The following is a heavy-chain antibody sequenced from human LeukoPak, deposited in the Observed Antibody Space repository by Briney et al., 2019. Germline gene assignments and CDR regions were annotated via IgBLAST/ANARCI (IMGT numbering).Heavy chain of an antibody. CDR1: GFTFSSYA. CDR2: ISGSGGST. J-gene: IGHJ4*02. D-gene: IGHD3-22*01. V-gene: IGHV3-23*01. CDR3: ATSSDYYDSSRFDY. Sequence: PGGSLRLSCAASGFTFSSYAMSWVRQAPGKGLEWVSAISGSGGSTYYADSVKGRFTISRDNSKNTLYLQMNSLRAEDTAVYYCATSSDYYDSSRFDYWGQGTLVTVSS.